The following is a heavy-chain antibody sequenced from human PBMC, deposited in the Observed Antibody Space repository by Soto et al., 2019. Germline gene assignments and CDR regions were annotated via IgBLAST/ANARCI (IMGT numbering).Heavy chain of an antibody. Sequence: GSLRLSCAASGFTFSSYAMHWVRQAPGKGLEWVAVISYDGSNKYYADSVKGRFTISRDNSKNTLYLQMNSLRAEDTAVYYCARDLTPISFGGVIDHFWDYYYGMDVWGQGTTVTVSS. CDR1: GFTFSSYA. D-gene: IGHD3-16*02. J-gene: IGHJ6*02. CDR3: ARDLTPISFGGVIDHFWDYYYGMDV. V-gene: IGHV3-30-3*01. CDR2: ISYDGSNK.